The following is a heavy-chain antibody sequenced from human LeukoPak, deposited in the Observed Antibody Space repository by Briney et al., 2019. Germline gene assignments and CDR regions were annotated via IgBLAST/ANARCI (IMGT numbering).Heavy chain of an antibody. Sequence: SETLSLTCTGSGGSISNYYWSWIRQPPGKGLEGIGYIYYSGSTNYNPSLKSRVTISVDTSKNQFSLKLSSVTAADTAVYYCARALNYDFWSDDDAFDIWGQGTMVTVSS. V-gene: IGHV4-59*01. CDR1: GGSISNYY. CDR3: ARALNYDFWSDDDAFDI. D-gene: IGHD3-3*01. J-gene: IGHJ3*02. CDR2: IYYSGST.